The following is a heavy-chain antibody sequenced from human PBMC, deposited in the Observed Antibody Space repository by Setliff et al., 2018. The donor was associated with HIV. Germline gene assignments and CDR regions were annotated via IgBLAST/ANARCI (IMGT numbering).Heavy chain of an antibody. CDR1: GGSFSGYY. D-gene: IGHD2-2*01. CDR3: ARGPAEWQIVVVPAAHWYFDL. CDR2: INHSGST. V-gene: IGHV4-34*01. J-gene: IGHJ2*01. Sequence: PSETLSLTCAVYGGSFSGYYWNRIRQSPGKGLEWIGEINHSGSTNYNPSLKSRITISVDTSKKQFSLKLNSVTAADTAVYYCARGPAEWQIVVVPAAHWYFDLWGRGTLVTVSS.